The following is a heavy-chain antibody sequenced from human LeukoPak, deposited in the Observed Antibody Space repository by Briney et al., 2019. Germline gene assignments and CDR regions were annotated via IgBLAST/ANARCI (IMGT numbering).Heavy chain of an antibody. CDR2: IYYSGST. CDR1: GGSISSYY. Sequence: SETLSLTCTVSGGSISSYYWSWIRQPPGKGLEWIGYIYYSGSTNYNPSLKSRVTISVDTSKNQFSLKLSSVTAADTAVYYCARASAMALTNFDYWGQGTLVTVSS. CDR3: ARASAMALTNFDY. V-gene: IGHV4-59*12. D-gene: IGHD5-18*01. J-gene: IGHJ4*02.